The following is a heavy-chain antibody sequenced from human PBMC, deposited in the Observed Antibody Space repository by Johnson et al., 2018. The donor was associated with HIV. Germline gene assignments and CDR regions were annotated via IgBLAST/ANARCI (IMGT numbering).Heavy chain of an antibody. CDR1: GFSFSNYA. V-gene: IGHV3-30-3*01. J-gene: IGHJ3*02. D-gene: IGHD3-10*01. CDR2: ISYDVGTT. Sequence: QMQLVESGGGVVQPERSLRLSCAASGFSFSNYAIHWVRQAPGKGLECVAAISYDVGTTYYSDSVKGRFTISRDNSKNTLYLQLNSLRAEDTALYYCAGLAVRGSAGAFDIWGQGTLVTVSS. CDR3: AGLAVRGSAGAFDI.